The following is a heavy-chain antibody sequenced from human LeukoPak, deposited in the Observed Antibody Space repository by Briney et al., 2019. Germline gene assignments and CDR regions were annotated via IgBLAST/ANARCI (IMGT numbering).Heavy chain of an antibody. D-gene: IGHD5-12*01. J-gene: IGHJ4*02. Sequence: GGSLRLSCAASGFTISSYEMNWVRQTPGKGLEWVSYISSSGSTIYYADSVKGRFTISRDNAKNSLYLQMNSPRAEDTAVYYCARDPSGYGGYWGQGTLVTVSS. V-gene: IGHV3-48*03. CDR1: GFTISSYE. CDR2: ISSSGSTI. CDR3: ARDPSGYGGY.